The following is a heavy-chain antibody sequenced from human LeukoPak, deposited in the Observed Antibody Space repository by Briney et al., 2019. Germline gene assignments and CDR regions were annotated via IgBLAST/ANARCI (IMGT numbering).Heavy chain of an antibody. V-gene: IGHV4-39*01. CDR1: GGSISTSNYY. CDR3: ARLQKDYYYYYYMDV. CDR2: IFYSGST. Sequence: SETLSLTCTVSGGSISTSNYYWGWIRQPPGKGLEWIGNIFYSGSTYYSPSLKSRVTISLDTSRNQFSLKLSSVTAADTAVYYCARLQKDYYYYYYMDVWGKGTTVTISS. J-gene: IGHJ6*03.